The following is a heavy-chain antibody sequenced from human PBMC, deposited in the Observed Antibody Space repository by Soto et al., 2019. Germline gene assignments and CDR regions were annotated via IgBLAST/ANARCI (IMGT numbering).Heavy chain of an antibody. CDR1: GGSIISSSYY. D-gene: IGHD3-22*01. J-gene: IGHJ3*01. CDR3: ATPVSSGYQAFEV. CDR2: IYSSGST. V-gene: IGHV4-39*01. Sequence: SETLSLTCTVSGGSIISSSYYWGWIRQPPGKGLEWIGSIYSSGSTYYNPSLKSRVTISVDTSKNQFSLKLSSVTAADTAVHYCATPVSSGYQAFEVWGQGTMVTVSS.